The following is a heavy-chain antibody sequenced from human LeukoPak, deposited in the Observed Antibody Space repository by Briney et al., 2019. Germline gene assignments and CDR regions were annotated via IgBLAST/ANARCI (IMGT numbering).Heavy chain of an antibody. Sequence: GGSLRLSCAASGFTFSSYAMSWVRQAPGKGLEWVSAISGSGGSTYYADSVKGRFTISRDNSKNTLYLQMNSLRAEDTAVYYCAKSKLGYVWGSYRYNGMDVWGQGTTVTVSS. D-gene: IGHD3-16*02. V-gene: IGHV3-23*01. CDR3: AKSKLGYVWGSYRYNGMDV. CDR2: ISGSGGST. CDR1: GFTFSSYA. J-gene: IGHJ6*02.